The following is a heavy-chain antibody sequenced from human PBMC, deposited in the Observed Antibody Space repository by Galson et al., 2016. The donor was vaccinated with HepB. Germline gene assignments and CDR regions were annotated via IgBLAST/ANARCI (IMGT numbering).Heavy chain of an antibody. D-gene: IGHD2-2*01. CDR1: GASISDSNW. J-gene: IGHJ5*02. V-gene: IGHV4-4*02. CDR3: ARAAIIPGARMVFDP. CDR2: IYHTGTS. Sequence: SETLSLTCAVSGASISDSNWWTWVRQVPEKGLEWIGEIYHTGTSNNNPFLNSRFTLSVDKTRNQFSLNVTPVTAADTAVYYCARAAIIPGARMVFDPWGQGTLVTVSS.